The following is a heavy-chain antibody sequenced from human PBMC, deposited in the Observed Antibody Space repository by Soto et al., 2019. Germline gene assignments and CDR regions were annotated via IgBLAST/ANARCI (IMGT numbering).Heavy chain of an antibody. V-gene: IGHV3-23*01. CDR3: VKNSGWFNT. Sequence: SLRLSCAASGFTFGTTDISWVRQAPVEGLEWVSTIDGSGGITYYADSVKGRFTISRDNSRNTVYLQMNSLRGDDTALYYCVKNSGWFNTWGQGALVTVSS. CDR2: IDGSGGIT. CDR1: GFTFGTTD. J-gene: IGHJ5*02. D-gene: IGHD3-10*01.